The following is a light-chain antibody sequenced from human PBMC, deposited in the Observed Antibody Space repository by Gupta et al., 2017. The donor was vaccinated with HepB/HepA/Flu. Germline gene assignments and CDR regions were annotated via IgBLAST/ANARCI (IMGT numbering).Light chain of an antibody. CDR2: GLS. CDR3: QQYDSRSWT. Sequence: VLTQSPGTLSLSPGERATLSCRTSQSVRNSQLAWYQHKPGQAPRMLIYGLSTRATGVPDRVCGSGSGTDFTLPISSLEQEDFAVYYYQQYDSRSWTFGPGTKVEIK. J-gene: IGKJ1*01. V-gene: IGKV3-20*01. CDR1: QSVRNSQ.